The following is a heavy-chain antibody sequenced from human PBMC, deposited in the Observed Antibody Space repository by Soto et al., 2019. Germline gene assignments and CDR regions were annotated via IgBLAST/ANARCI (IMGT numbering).Heavy chain of an antibody. CDR2: ISAYNGNT. D-gene: IGHD3-16*02. Sequence: ASVKVSCKASGYTFTSYGISWVRQAPGQGLEWMGWISAYNGNTNYAQKLQGRVTMTTDTSTSTAYMELRSLRSDDTAVYYCARDPISPHLGGLSFIFADFWGQGPLVTVSS. V-gene: IGHV1-18*01. J-gene: IGHJ4*02. CDR1: GYTFTSYG. CDR3: ARDPISPHLGGLSFIFADF.